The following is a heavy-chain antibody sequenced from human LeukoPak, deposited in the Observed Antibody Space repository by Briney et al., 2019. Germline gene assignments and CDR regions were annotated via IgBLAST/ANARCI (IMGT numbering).Heavy chain of an antibody. J-gene: IGHJ4*02. Sequence: ASVKVSCKPSGYSFTTYYIHWVRQAPGQGREWVGWINPASAGAIFAQKFQGRVSLTWDTSMTTAYMDLTSLRSDDTAIYYCARQLGNYYRAFDYWGQGSLVTVSS. CDR1: GYSFTTYY. CDR2: INPASAGA. CDR3: ARQLGNYYRAFDY. D-gene: IGHD1-26*01. V-gene: IGHV1-2*02.